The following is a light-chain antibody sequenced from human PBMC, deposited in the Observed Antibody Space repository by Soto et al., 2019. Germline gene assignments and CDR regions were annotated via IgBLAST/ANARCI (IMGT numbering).Light chain of an antibody. Sequence: SYELTQSPSVSVAPGQTAKITCGGNNIGGKSVHWYQQKPGQAPVLVVYDDNDRPSGIPERFSGSNSGRTATLTLSRVEAGDEAVYYCQVWDSDSDHVVFGGATKLTVL. V-gene: IGLV3-21*02. CDR1: NIGGKS. CDR3: QVWDSDSDHVV. J-gene: IGLJ2*01. CDR2: DDN.